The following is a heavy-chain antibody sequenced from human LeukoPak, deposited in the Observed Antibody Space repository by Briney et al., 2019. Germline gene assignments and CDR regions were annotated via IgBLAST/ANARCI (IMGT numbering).Heavy chain of an antibody. J-gene: IGHJ5*02. CDR1: GFTFSNYW. D-gene: IGHD3-22*01. CDR3: ARDLGQYYDTSDNWFDP. CDR2: INSDGINT. V-gene: IGHV3-74*01. Sequence: GGALRLSRAAPGFTFSNYWMHWVRQAPGKGLGWVSRINSDGINTSYADSVKGRFTISRDNAKNTLNLQMNSLRAEDTAVYYCARDLGQYYDTSDNWFDPWGQGTLVTVSS.